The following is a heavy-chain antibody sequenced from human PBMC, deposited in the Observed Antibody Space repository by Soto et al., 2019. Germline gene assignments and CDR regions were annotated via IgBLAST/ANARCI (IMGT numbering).Heavy chain of an antibody. CDR2: VHPDSGGT. Sequence: ASVKVSCKTSGYVFTDHLIHWVRQSPGQGLQWVGWVHPDSGGTNVAQAFQDRVTMTADTSITTAYMDLARLRPDDTAIFYCARGAQGFFPVSGIYFYFDHWGQGTPVTV. V-gene: IGHV1-2*02. CDR1: GYVFTDHL. J-gene: IGHJ4*02. D-gene: IGHD3-22*01. CDR3: ARGAQGFFPVSGIYFYFDH.